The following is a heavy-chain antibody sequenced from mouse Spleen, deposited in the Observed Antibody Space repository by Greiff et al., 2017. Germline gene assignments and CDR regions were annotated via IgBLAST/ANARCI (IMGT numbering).Heavy chain of an antibody. J-gene: IGHJ2*01. D-gene: IGHD4-1*01. V-gene: IGHV1S81*02. CDR3: ARRWDLWYFDY. Sequence: QVQLQQPGAELVKPGASVKLSCKASGYTFTSYWMHWVKQRPGQGLEWIGEINPSNGRTNYNEKFKSKATLTVDKSSSTAYMQLSSLTSEDSAVYYCARRWDLWYFDYWGQGTTLTVSS. CDR2: INPSNGRT. CDR1: GYTFTSYW.